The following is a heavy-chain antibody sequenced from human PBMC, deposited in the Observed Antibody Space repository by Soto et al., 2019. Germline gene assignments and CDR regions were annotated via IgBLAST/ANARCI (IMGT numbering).Heavy chain of an antibody. CDR2: ISSSSSSYI. J-gene: IGHJ6*02. Sequence: GGSLRLSCAASGFTFSSYSMNWVRQAPGKGLEWVSSISSSSSSYIYYADSVKGRFTISRDNAKNSLYLQMNSLRAEDTAVYYCARDDTQLKGLQLWFQSGLNYGMDVWGQGTTVTVSS. CDR3: ARDDTQLKGLQLWFQSGLNYGMDV. D-gene: IGHD5-18*01. CDR1: GFTFSSYS. V-gene: IGHV3-21*01.